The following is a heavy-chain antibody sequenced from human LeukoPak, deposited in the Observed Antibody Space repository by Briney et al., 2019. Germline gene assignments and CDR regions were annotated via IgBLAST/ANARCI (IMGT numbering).Heavy chain of an antibody. Sequence: ASVKVSCKASGYTFISYGISWVRQAPGQGLEWMGWISAYNGNTNYAQKLQGRVTMTTDTSTSTAYMELSRLRSDDTAVYYCARVFGSGSFYNHWGQGTLVTVSS. CDR2: ISAYNGNT. V-gene: IGHV1-18*01. CDR3: ARVFGSGSFYNH. CDR1: GYTFISYG. J-gene: IGHJ5*02. D-gene: IGHD3-10*01.